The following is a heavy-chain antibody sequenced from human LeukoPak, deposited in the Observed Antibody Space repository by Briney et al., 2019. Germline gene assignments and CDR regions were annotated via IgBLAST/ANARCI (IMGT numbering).Heavy chain of an antibody. J-gene: IGHJ6*03. V-gene: IGHV3-30*02. D-gene: IGHD1-26*01. CDR1: GFTVSSNY. Sequence: GGSLRLSCAASGFTVSSNYMSWVRQAPGKGLEWVAFIRYDGSNKYYADSVKGRFTISRDNSKNTLYLQMNSLRAEDTAVYYCAKRNSGSYWGGYYYYMDVWGKGTTVTVSS. CDR3: AKRNSGSYWGGYYYYMDV. CDR2: IRYDGSNK.